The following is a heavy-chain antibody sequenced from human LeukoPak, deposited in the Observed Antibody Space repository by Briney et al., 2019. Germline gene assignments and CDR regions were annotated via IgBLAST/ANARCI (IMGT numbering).Heavy chain of an antibody. J-gene: IGHJ4*02. CDR1: GFTVSSNY. V-gene: IGHV3-53*01. D-gene: IGHD3-22*01. Sequence: GGSLRLSCAASGFTVSSNYMSWVRQAPGKGLEWVSVIYSGGSTYYADSVKGRFTISRDNSKNTLYLQMNSLRAEDTAVYYCASLAHFDGSTYYPDFWGQGTLVTVSS. CDR3: ASLAHFDGSTYYPDF. CDR2: IYSGGST.